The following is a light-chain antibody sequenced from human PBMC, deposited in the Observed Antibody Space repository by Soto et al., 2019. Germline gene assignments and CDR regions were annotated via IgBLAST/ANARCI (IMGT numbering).Light chain of an antibody. CDR1: SGSIASNY. J-gene: IGLJ3*02. Sequence: NFMLTQPHSVSESPGKTVTISCTRSSGSIASNYVQWFQQRPGSAPTTVIYEDNQRPSGVPDRFSGSIDSSSNSAALTISGLKTEDEADYYCQSYDSSSRVFGGVTKLTVL. CDR2: EDN. CDR3: QSYDSSSRV. V-gene: IGLV6-57*04.